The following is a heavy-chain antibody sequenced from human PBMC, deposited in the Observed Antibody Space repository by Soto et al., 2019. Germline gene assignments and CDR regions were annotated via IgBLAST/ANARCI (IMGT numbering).Heavy chain of an antibody. V-gene: IGHV3-7*03. J-gene: IGHJ6*02. D-gene: IGHD2-21*02. CDR1: GFTFSMYS. CDR2: IPQDGVDG. Sequence: GGSLRLSCEVSGFTFSMYSMSWVRQSPGKGLEWVAKIPQDGVDGHYADSVKGRFTISRDNGKNSLYLQLNNLRAEDTAVYYCARDHLILPAHDFFYGSDVWGRGATVTVS. CDR3: ARDHLILPAHDFFYGSDV.